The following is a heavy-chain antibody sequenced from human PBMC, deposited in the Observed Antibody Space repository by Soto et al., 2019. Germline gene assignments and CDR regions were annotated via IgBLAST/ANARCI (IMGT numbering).Heavy chain of an antibody. CDR1: GFTFSSYG. CDR3: AKETYSSGWYYYYGMDV. Sequence: GGSLRPSCAASGFTFSSYGMHWVRQAPGKGLEWVAVISYDGSNKYYADSVKGRFTISRDNSKNTLYLQMNSLRAEDTAVYYCAKETYSSGWYYYYGMDVWGQGTTVTVSS. V-gene: IGHV3-30*18. CDR2: ISYDGSNK. D-gene: IGHD6-19*01. J-gene: IGHJ6*02.